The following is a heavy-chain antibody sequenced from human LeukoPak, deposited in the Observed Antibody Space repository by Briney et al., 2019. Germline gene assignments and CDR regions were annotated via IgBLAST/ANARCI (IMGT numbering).Heavy chain of an antibody. CDR1: GYTFTSYG. CDR3: ARASCHCSGGSWGRRWFDP. V-gene: IGHV1-18*01. CDR2: ISAYNGNT. Sequence: ASVKVSCKASGYTFTSYGISWVRQAPGQGLEWMGWISAYNGNTNYAQKLQGRVTMTTDTSTSTAYMEPRSLRSDDTAVYYCARASCHCSGGSWGRRWFDPWGQGTLVTVSS. D-gene: IGHD2-15*01. J-gene: IGHJ5*02.